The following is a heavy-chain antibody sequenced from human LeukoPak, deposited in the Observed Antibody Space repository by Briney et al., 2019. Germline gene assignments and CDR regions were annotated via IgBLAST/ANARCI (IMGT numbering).Heavy chain of an antibody. CDR3: ARDSPLAYCGGDCYGAFDI. Sequence: GGSLRLSCAASGFTFSDNYMSWIRQAPGKGLEWVSYISSSSYYTKYADSVKGRFTISRDNAKNSLYLQMNSLRAEDTAAYYCARDSPLAYCGGDCYGAFDIWGQGTMVTVSS. CDR2: ISSSSYYT. D-gene: IGHD2-21*02. V-gene: IGHV3-11*05. CDR1: GFTFSDNY. J-gene: IGHJ3*02.